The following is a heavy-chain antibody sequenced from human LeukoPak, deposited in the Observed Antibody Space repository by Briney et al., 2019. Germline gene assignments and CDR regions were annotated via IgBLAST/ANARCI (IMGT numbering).Heavy chain of an antibody. V-gene: IGHV4-61*02. D-gene: IGHD4-17*01. CDR2: IYSSGST. J-gene: IGHJ3*02. CDR1: GGSISSGTYY. Sequence: PSQTLSLTCTVSGGSISSGTYYWSWIRQPAGKGLEWIGRIYSSGSTSYNPSLESRVTISVDTSKNRFSLKLSSVTAADTAVYYCATHDYGDRDAFDIWGQGTMVTVSS. CDR3: ATHDYGDRDAFDI.